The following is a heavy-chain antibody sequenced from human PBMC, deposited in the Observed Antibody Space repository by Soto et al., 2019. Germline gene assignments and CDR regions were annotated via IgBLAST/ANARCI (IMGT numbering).Heavy chain of an antibody. CDR1: GGTFSSYT. CDR2: IIPILGIA. V-gene: IGHV1-69*02. CDR3: ARAGRATPGVFDY. Sequence: EASVKVSCKASGGTFSSYTISWVRQAPGQGLEWMGRIIPILGIANYAQKFQGRVTITADKSTSTAYMELSSLRSEDTAVYYCARAGRATPGVFDYWGQGTLVTVSS. D-gene: IGHD5-12*01. J-gene: IGHJ4*02.